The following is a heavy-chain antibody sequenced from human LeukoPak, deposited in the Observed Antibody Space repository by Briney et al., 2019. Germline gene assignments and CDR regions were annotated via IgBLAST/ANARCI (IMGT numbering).Heavy chain of an antibody. D-gene: IGHD3-10*01. J-gene: IGHJ4*02. V-gene: IGHV3-20*04. CDR1: GFTFDDYG. CDR2: INWNGGST. CDR3: ARVAYYGSGSYYDFDY. Sequence: PGGSLRLSCAASGFTFDDYGMSWVRQAPGKGLEWVSVINWNGGSTGYADSVKGRFTISRDNAKNSLYLQMNSLRAEDTALYYCARVAYYGSGSYYDFDYWGQGTLVTVSS.